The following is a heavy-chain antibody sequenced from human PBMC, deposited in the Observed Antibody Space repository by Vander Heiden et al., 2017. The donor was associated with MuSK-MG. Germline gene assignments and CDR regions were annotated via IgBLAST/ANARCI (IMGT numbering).Heavy chain of an antibody. V-gene: IGHV1-69*01. CDR1: GGTFSSYA. CDR2: IIPIFGTA. CDR3: ARALGATIYYYYGMDV. J-gene: IGHJ6*02. Sequence: QVQLVQSGAEVKKPASSVKVSCKASGGTFSSYAISWVRQAPGQGLELMGGIIPIFGTANYAQKFQGRVTITADESTSTAYMELSSLRSEDTAVYYCARALGATIYYYYGMDVWGQGTTVTVSS. D-gene: IGHD1-26*01.